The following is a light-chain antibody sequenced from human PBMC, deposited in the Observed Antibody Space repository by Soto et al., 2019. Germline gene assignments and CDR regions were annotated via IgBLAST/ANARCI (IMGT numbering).Light chain of an antibody. Sequence: QTVVTQPPSVSGTPGQSVTSSCSGTSSNIGSNYVNWYQQLPGTAPKLLIHSNGQRPSGVPDRFSGSKSGTSASLAISGLQSHDEADYYCATWDDSLDAGVFGGGTKLTVL. CDR2: SNG. CDR3: ATWDDSLDAGV. V-gene: IGLV1-44*01. J-gene: IGLJ3*02. CDR1: SSNIGSNY.